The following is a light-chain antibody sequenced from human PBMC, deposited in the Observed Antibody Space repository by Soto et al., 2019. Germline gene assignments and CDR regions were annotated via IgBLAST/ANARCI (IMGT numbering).Light chain of an antibody. CDR1: QSVSSE. Sequence: EIVLTQSPGTLSVSPGERATLSCRASQSVSSELAWYQQKPGQAPRLLFYGASTGATGIPARFSGSGSETEFTLSISSLQSEDFAVYYCQQYNNWPGTFGQGTKV. CDR2: GAS. CDR3: QQYNNWPGT. V-gene: IGKV3-15*01. J-gene: IGKJ1*01.